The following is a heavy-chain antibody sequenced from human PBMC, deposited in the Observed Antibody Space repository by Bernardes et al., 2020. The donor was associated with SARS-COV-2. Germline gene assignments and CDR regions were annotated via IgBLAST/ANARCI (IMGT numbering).Heavy chain of an antibody. Sequence: TLSLTCAVSGGSMNSNNWWSWVRQPPGKGLEWIGEIHHSGRSHYNPSLKSRVTMSIDESKSQFSLNLNSVTAADTAVYYCASPDSKNFDPWGQGTLVTVSS. D-gene: IGHD2-21*01. CDR2: IHHSGRS. J-gene: IGHJ5*02. CDR1: GGSMNSNNW. V-gene: IGHV4-4*02. CDR3: ASPDSKNFDP.